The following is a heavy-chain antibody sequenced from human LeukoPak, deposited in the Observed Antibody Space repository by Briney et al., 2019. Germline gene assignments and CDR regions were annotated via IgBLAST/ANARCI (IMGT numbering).Heavy chain of an antibody. J-gene: IGHJ4*02. CDR1: GFTFSSYA. V-gene: IGHV3-23*01. CDR3: PKARRDGYNYRPLYTFDY. CDR2: LSGSGGST. Sequence: QSGGSLRLSCAASGFTFSSYAMSWVRQAPGKGLEWVSALSGSGGSTYYADSVKGRFTISRDNSKNTLYLQMNSLRAEDTAVYYCPKARRDGYNYRPLYTFDYWGQGTLVTVSS. D-gene: IGHD5-24*01.